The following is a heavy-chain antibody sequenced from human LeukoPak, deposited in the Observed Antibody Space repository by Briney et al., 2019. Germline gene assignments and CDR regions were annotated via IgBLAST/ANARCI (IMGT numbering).Heavy chain of an antibody. CDR3: ARILDSAWGELGY. J-gene: IGHJ4*02. Sequence: PGGSLRLSCAASGFTFSRYWMTWVRQTPGKGLEWVANINQDGSAKYYVDSVKGRFTISSDNAKNSLYLQMNSLRAEDTAVYYCARILDSAWGELGYWGQGTLVTVSS. D-gene: IGHD6-19*01. V-gene: IGHV3-7*01. CDR2: INQDGSAK. CDR1: GFTFSRYW.